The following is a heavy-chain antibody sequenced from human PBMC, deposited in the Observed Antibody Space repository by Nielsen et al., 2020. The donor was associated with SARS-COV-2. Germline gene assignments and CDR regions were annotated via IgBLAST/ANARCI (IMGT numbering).Heavy chain of an antibody. V-gene: IGHV4-31*02. J-gene: IGHJ6*03. D-gene: IGHD6-13*01. CDR2: IYYSGST. Sequence: WIRQPPGKGLEWIGYIYYSGSTYYNPSLKSRVTISVDTSKNQFSLKLSSVTAADTAVYYCARAGGSSSWYTSNYYYYMDVWGKGTTVTVSS. CDR3: ARAGGSSSWYTSNYYYYMDV.